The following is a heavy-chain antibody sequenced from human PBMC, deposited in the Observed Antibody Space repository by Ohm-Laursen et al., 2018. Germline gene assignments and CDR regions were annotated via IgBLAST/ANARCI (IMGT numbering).Heavy chain of an antibody. D-gene: IGHD2-15*01. Sequence: GTLSLTCTVSGGSISGYYWSWIRQPPGKGLEWIGYIFYSGRTNYNPSLKSRVTISVDTSKNQISLKLDSVTVADTAVFYCARRGSGGRSFDYWGQGSLVTVSS. CDR3: ARRGSGGRSFDY. CDR2: IFYSGRT. J-gene: IGHJ4*02. CDR1: GGSISGYY. V-gene: IGHV4-59*08.